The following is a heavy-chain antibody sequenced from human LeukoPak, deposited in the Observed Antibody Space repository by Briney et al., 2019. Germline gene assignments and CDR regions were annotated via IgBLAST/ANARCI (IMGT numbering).Heavy chain of an antibody. Sequence: PRGSLRLSCAASGFSIDSFAMLWVRQAPGKGLEYVSAIDSNGDRTYYANSVKGRFTVSRDNSKNTLFLQMGSLRAEDMALYYCARVMPGVATSYMDVWGKGTTVTVSS. J-gene: IGHJ6*03. V-gene: IGHV3-64*01. D-gene: IGHD5-12*01. CDR1: GFSIDSFA. CDR2: IDSNGDRT. CDR3: ARVMPGVATSYMDV.